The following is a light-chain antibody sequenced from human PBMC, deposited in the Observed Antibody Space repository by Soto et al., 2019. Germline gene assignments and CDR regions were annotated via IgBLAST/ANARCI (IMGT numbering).Light chain of an antibody. CDR3: SSYAGSNKVV. J-gene: IGLJ2*01. CDR2: EVS. V-gene: IGLV2-8*01. Sequence: QSALTQPPSASGSPGQSVTISCTGTSSDVGVYNYVSWYQQHPGKAPKLLIYEVSKRPSGVPDRFSGSKSGNTASLTVSGLQAEDEADFYCSSYAGSNKVVFGGGTK. CDR1: SSDVGVYNY.